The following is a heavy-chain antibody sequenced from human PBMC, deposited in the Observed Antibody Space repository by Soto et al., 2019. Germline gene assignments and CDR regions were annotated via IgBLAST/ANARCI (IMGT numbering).Heavy chain of an antibody. CDR1: GFRFSSKA. D-gene: IGHD6-6*01. CDR3: AKENGFQFVNFGASGFDY. J-gene: IGHJ4*02. V-gene: IGHV3-23*01. Sequence: EVQLLESGGGLAQPGGSLRLSCAASGFRFSSKAMSWVRQAPGKWLEWVSIISGSGSSTYYTDSLKGRFTISRDNSKNMVYLEMNYLRAEDTAVYYCAKENGFQFVNFGASGFDYWGQGSLVSVSS. CDR2: ISGSGSST.